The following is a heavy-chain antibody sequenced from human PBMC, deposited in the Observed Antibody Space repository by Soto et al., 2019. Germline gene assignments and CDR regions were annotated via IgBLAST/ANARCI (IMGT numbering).Heavy chain of an antibody. J-gene: IGHJ4*02. CDR2: IWYDGSNK. CDR1: GFTFSSYG. V-gene: IGHV3-33*01. Sequence: QVQLVESGGGVVQPGRSLRLSCAASGFTFSSYGMHWVRQAPGKGLEWVAVIWYDGSNKYYADSVKGRFTISRDNSKNTLYLQMNSLRAEDTAVYYCARATAEYSSSPFDYWGQGTLVTVSS. CDR3: ARATAEYSSSPFDY. D-gene: IGHD6-6*01.